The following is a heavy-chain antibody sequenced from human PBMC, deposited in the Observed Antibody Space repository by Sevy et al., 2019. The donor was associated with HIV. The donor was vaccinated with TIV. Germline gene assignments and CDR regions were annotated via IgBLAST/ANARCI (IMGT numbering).Heavy chain of an antibody. CDR2: ISRYDT. Sequence: ASVKVSCKTSGYTFTNYFITWVRQAPGQGLEWMGRISRYDTNYAQKFPGRVTMTTDTSTSTVYMELRSLKSDDTAVYYCARAPSGSQGPGQYFHHWGQGTLVTVSS. V-gene: IGHV1-18*01. J-gene: IGHJ1*01. CDR1: GYTFTNYF. CDR3: ARAPSGSQGPGQYFHH. D-gene: IGHD1-26*01.